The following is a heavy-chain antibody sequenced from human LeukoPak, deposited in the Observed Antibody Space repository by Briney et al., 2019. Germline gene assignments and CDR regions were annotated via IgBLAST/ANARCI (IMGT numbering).Heavy chain of an antibody. Sequence: AESLRLSCAASGFTFSSYWMPWVRHAPGKGQVRVSRINEHGSTTNYSASVKDRFTISRDTAKNTVYLQMNCLRAEDTAVYYCARHVGGSGSHWGQGTLVTVSS. D-gene: IGHD3-10*01. CDR3: ARHVGGSGSH. CDR1: GFTFSSYW. CDR2: INEHGSTT. V-gene: IGHV3-74*01. J-gene: IGHJ4*02.